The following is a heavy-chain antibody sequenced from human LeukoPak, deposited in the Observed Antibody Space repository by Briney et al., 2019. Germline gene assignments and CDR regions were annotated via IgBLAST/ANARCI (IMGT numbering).Heavy chain of an antibody. D-gene: IGHD3-22*01. V-gene: IGHV4-4*07. CDR1: GVSISSYY. CDR3: ARGYYYDSSGYYPAGYFDY. Sequence: PSETLSLTCTVSGVSISSYYWSWIRQPAGKGLEWIGRIYTSGSTYYNPSLKSRVTISVDTSKNKFSLQLSSVTAADTAVYYCARGYYYDSSGYYPAGYFDYWGQGTLVTVSS. J-gene: IGHJ4*02. CDR2: IYTSGST.